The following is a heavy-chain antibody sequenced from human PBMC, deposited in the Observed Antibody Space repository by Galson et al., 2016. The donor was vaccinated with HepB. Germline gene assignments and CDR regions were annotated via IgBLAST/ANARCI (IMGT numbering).Heavy chain of an antibody. Sequence: SLRLSGAASGFTFTSYWMHWVRQTPGKGWGLVAFINGAGTTTTHADSVKGRFTISRDTARNTAFLQMNSLRVEDTAVYYGVRGRDYVLEFGGGQGTLVNVSS. CDR1: GFTFTSYW. V-gene: IGHV3-74*01. CDR3: VRGRDYVLEFG. CDR2: INGAGTTT. J-gene: IGHJ4*02. D-gene: IGHD3-3*02.